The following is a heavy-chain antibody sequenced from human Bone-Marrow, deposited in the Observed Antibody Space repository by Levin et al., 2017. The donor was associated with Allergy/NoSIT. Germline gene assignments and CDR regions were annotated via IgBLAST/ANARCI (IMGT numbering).Heavy chain of an antibody. J-gene: IGHJ3*02. CDR2: IYYSGST. V-gene: IGHV4-39*01. D-gene: IGHD3-9*01. Sequence: PSETLSLTCTVSGGSISSSSYYWGWIRQPPGKGLEWIGSIYYSGSTYYNPSLKSRVTISVDTSKNQFSLKLSSVTAADTAVYYCARGHFDWLLPQWGDAFDIWGQGTMVTVSS. CDR1: GGSISSSSYY. CDR3: ARGHFDWLLPQWGDAFDI.